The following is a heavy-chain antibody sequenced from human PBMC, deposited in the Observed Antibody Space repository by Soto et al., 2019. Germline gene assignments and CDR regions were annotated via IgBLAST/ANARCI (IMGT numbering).Heavy chain of an antibody. CDR2: IIPIFGTA. CDR1: GCTFSSYA. Sequence: QVQLVQSGAEVKKPGSSVKVSCKASGCTFSSYAISWVRQAPGQGLEWMGGIIPIFGTANYAQKFQGRVTITADESTRTADMELSSLRSEDAAVYYCARESGVSGTMDYWGQGTLVTVSS. V-gene: IGHV1-69*12. CDR3: ARESGVSGTMDY. J-gene: IGHJ4*02. D-gene: IGHD6-25*01.